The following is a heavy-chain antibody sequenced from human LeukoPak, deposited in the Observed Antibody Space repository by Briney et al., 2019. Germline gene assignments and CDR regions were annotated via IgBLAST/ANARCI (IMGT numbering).Heavy chain of an antibody. CDR2: MNPGSDYT. D-gene: IGHD6-6*01. CDR3: TKAASGSSSVNWFDP. V-gene: IGHV1-46*01. Sequence: ASVEGSCKASGYSFINYYIHWVRQAPGQGLEWMGVMNPGSDYTTYARKFQGRVTMTNDTSTSTVYMELSSLKSEDTAVYYCTKAASGSSSVNWFDPWGQGTLVTVFS. J-gene: IGHJ5*02. CDR1: GYSFINYY.